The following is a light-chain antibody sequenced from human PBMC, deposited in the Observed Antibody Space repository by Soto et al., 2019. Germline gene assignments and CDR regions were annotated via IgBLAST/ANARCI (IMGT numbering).Light chain of an antibody. CDR2: DAT. CDR1: QSVNNY. V-gene: IGKV3-11*01. CDR3: QQRVNWPKT. J-gene: IGKJ1*01. Sequence: EVVLTQSPATLSLSPGERATLSCRASQSVNNYLAWYQQKPGQAPTLLIYDATKRALGTPARFSGSGSGTDFTLTISSLQPEDFAVYYCQQRVNWPKTFGHGTTVEIK.